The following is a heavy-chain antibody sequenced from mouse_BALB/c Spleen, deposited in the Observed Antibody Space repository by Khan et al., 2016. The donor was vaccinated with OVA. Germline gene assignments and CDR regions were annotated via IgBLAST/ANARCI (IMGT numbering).Heavy chain of an antibody. J-gene: IGHJ2*01. CDR2: ISGDSNTI. CDR3: ATSYFYGYYFDY. Sequence: EVKLEESGGGLVQPGGSRKLSCAASGFTFNSYGMHWVRQAPEKGLEWVAYISGDSNTIYYTDTVKGRFTISRDNPKNTLFLQMTSLMSEDTAMYYCATSYFYGYYFDYWGPGTTLTVS. V-gene: IGHV5-17*02. D-gene: IGHD1-1*01. CDR1: GFTFNSYG.